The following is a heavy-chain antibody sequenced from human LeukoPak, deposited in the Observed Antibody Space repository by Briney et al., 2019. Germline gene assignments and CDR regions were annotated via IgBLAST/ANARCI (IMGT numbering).Heavy chain of an antibody. J-gene: IGHJ4*02. D-gene: IGHD1-26*01. V-gene: IGHV4-59*01. CDR3: ARILVVATDYFDY. CDR2: IYYSGST. CDR1: GDSISSGF. Sequence: PSETLSLTRTVSGDSISSGFWSWIRQPPGKGLEWVGYIYYSGSTSYNPSLKSRVTISVDTSKNHFSLKLSSVTAAGTAVYYCARILVVATDYFDYWGQGALVTVSS.